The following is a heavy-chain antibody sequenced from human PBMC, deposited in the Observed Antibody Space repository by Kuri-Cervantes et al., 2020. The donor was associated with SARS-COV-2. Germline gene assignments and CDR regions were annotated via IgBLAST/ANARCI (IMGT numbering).Heavy chain of an antibody. CDR1: GFTFSSYG. J-gene: IGHJ3*02. V-gene: IGHV3-30*19. Sequence: GESLKISCAASGFTFSSYGMHWVRQAPGKGLEWVAVISYDGSNKYYADSVKGRFTISRDNSKNTLYLQMNSLRAEDTAVYYCARARFDAFDIWGQGTMVTVSS. CDR2: ISYDGSNK. D-gene: IGHD4-17*01. CDR3: ARARFDAFDI.